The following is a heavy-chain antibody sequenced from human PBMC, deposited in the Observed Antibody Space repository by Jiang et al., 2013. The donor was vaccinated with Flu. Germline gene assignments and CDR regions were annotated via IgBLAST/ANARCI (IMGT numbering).Heavy chain of an antibody. Sequence: GPGLVKPSQTLSLTCTVSGGSISSGGYYWSWIRQHPGKGLEWIGYIYYSGSTYYNPSLKSLVTISIDTSKNQFSLKVTSVTAADTAVYYCARGAPGLYNWFDPWGQGTLVTVSS. J-gene: IGHJ5*02. CDR1: GGSISSGGYY. V-gene: IGHV4-31*01. CDR2: IYYSGST. CDR3: ARGAPGLYNWFDP.